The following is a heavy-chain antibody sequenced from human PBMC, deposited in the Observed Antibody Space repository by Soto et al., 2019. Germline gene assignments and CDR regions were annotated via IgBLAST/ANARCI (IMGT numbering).Heavy chain of an antibody. J-gene: IGHJ4*02. D-gene: IGHD3-9*01. CDR1: GGSFSGYY. Sequence: TSETLSLTCAVYGGSFSGYYWSWIRQPPGKGLEWIGEINHSGSTNYNPSLKSRVTISVDTSKNQFSLKLSSVTAADTAVYYCARRISDILTGPYPVPPYYFDYWGQGTLVTVSS. CDR3: ARRISDILTGPYPVPPYYFDY. V-gene: IGHV4-34*01. CDR2: INHSGST.